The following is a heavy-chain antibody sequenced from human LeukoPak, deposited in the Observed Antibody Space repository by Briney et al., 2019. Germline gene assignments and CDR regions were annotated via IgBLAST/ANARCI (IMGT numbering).Heavy chain of an antibody. D-gene: IGHD3-16*01. CDR2: INAYNDNT. CDR1: DYTFTTYG. Sequence: ASVKVSCKASDYTFTTYGISWVRQAPGQGLEWMGWINAYNDNTNYAQKLQGRVTMTRNTSISTAYMELNSLRSEDTAVYYCARGKKYAASAVYWFDPWGQGTLVTVSS. J-gene: IGHJ5*02. V-gene: IGHV1-18*01. CDR3: ARGKKYAASAVYWFDP.